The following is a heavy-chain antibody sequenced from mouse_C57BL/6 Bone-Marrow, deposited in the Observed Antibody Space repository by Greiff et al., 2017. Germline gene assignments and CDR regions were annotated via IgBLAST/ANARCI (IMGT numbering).Heavy chain of an antibody. CDR1: GYTFTSYW. CDR2: FHPNSGST. J-gene: IGHJ2*01. CDR3: ARRDYYGSSPDYFDY. Sequence: VQLQQPGAELVKPGASVKLSCKASGYTFTSYWMHWVKQRPGQGLEWIGMFHPNSGSTNYNEKFKSKATLTVDKSSSTAYMQLSSLTSEDSAVYYCARRDYYGSSPDYFDYWGQGTTLTVSS. D-gene: IGHD1-1*01. V-gene: IGHV1-64*01.